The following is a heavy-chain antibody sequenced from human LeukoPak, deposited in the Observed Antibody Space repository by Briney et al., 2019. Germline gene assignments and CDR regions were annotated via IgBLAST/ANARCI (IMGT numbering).Heavy chain of an antibody. Sequence: SSETLSLTCTVSGDSINGYYWSWIRQPPGKGLEWIGYIYYSGGTNYNPSLDSRVTISVDTSKNQFSLNLSSVTAADTAVYYCARGGLRWPFDYWGQGTLVTVSS. D-gene: IGHD4-23*01. CDR2: IYYSGGT. CDR3: ARGGLRWPFDY. J-gene: IGHJ4*02. CDR1: GDSINGYY. V-gene: IGHV4-59*01.